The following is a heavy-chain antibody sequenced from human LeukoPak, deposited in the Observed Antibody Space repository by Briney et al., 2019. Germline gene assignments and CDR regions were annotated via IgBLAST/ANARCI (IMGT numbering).Heavy chain of an antibody. D-gene: IGHD6-19*01. CDR3: ARATPKTWSSGWLKNYYGMDV. CDR1: GYTLTSYG. V-gene: IGHV1-18*01. J-gene: IGHJ6*02. Sequence: ASVKVSCKASGYTLTSYGINWMRQAPGQGLEWMGWISAYNGNTNYAQKLQGRVTMTRDTSTSTVHMELSSLRSEDTAVYCCARATPKTWSSGWLKNYYGMDVWGQGTTVTVSS. CDR2: ISAYNGNT.